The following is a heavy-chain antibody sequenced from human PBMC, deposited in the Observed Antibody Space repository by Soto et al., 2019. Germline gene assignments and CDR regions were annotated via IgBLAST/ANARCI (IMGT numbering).Heavy chain of an antibody. Sequence: QVQLVQSGAEVKKPGSSVKVSCKASGGTVSSYAISWVRQAPGQGLEWMGGIIPIFGTANYAQQFQGRVTITADESPSAAYMELSSLRSEDTAVYYCARGYSGSRDDAFDIWGQGTMVTVSS. CDR2: IIPIFGTA. V-gene: IGHV1-69*12. CDR1: GGTVSSYA. CDR3: ARGYSGSRDDAFDI. D-gene: IGHD1-26*01. J-gene: IGHJ3*02.